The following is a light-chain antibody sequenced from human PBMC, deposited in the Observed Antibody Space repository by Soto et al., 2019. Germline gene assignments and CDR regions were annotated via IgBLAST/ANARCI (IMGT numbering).Light chain of an antibody. CDR2: KAS. CDR3: QQYNSYPWA. V-gene: IGKV1-5*03. J-gene: IGKJ1*01. Sequence: DIQMTQSPSTLSASVGDTVTITCRASQSISYWLAWYQQKPGKAPKLLIYKASTLESGVPSRFSGSGSGTEFTLTISSLQPDDFATYYCQQYNSYPWAFGQGTKVEIK. CDR1: QSISYW.